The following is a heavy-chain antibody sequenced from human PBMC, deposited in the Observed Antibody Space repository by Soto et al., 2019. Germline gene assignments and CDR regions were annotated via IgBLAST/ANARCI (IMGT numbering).Heavy chain of an antibody. V-gene: IGHV3-30*18. CDR2: ISHDGSNK. CDR3: ANARWLLHLFDY. D-gene: IGHD3-22*01. Sequence: QVQLVESGGGVVQPGRSLRLSCAASGFTFSSYGMHWVRQAPGKGLEWVAVISHDGSNKYYAESVKGRFTISRDISKNTLYLQMNSLRAEDTAVYYCANARWLLHLFDYWGQGTLVTVSS. CDR1: GFTFSSYG. J-gene: IGHJ4*02.